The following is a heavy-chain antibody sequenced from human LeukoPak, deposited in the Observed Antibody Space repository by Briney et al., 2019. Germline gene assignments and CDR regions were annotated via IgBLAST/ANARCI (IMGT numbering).Heavy chain of an antibody. Sequence: PSETLSLTCTVSGDSISSYYWSWIRQPPGKGLEWIGYIYYSGSTNSSASLKSRVTISVDTSKNQFSLKLSSVTAADTAVYYCARSERIIMILGGAFDIWGQGTVVTVSS. CDR3: ARSERIIMILGGAFDI. J-gene: IGHJ3*02. D-gene: IGHD3-22*01. CDR2: IYYSGST. V-gene: IGHV4-59*08. CDR1: GDSISSYY.